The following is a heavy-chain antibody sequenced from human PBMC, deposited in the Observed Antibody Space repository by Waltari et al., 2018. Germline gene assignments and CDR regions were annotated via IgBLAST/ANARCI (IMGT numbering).Heavy chain of an antibody. D-gene: IGHD5-18*01. CDR3: ARLHEGYSYGYQDY. CDR1: GYTFTNYW. V-gene: IGHV5-51*01. CDR2: IYPVDSDT. J-gene: IGHJ4*02. Sequence: EVQLVQSGAEVKKPGEFLKISCKGSGYTFTNYWIGLLRQMPGKGLAWMGFIYPVDSDTRYNPSVQGKVTISADKSISTAYLQWSSLKASDTAMYYCARLHEGYSYGYQDYWGQGTLVTVSS.